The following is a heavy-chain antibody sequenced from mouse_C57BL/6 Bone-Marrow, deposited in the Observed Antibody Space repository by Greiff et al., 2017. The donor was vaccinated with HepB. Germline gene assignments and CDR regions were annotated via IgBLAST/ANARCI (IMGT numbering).Heavy chain of an antibody. V-gene: IGHV5-17*01. CDR3: ARHQLGPWFAY. CDR1: GFTFSDYG. CDR2: ISSGSSTI. Sequence: EVKLVESGGGLVKPGGSLKLSCAASGFTFSDYGMHWVRQAPEKGLEWVAYISSGSSTIYYADTVKGRFTISRDNAKNTLFLQMTSLRSEDTAMYYCARHQLGPWFAYWGQGTLVTVSA. D-gene: IGHD4-1*02. J-gene: IGHJ3*01.